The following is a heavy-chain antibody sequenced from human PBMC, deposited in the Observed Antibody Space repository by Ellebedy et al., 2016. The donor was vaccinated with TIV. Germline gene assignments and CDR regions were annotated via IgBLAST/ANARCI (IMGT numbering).Heavy chain of an antibody. J-gene: IGHJ6*02. CDR1: GYTFTGYY. CDR3: ARDGFSSTSCRDTRNYGMDV. D-gene: IGHD2-2*01. V-gene: IGHV1-2*04. CDR2: INPNSGGT. Sequence: AASVKVSCKASGYTFTGYYMHWVQQAPGQGLEWMGWINPNSGGTNYAQKFQGWVTMTRDTYISTAYMVLTRLRSDDTAVYYCARDGFSSTSCRDTRNYGMDVWGQGTTVTVSS.